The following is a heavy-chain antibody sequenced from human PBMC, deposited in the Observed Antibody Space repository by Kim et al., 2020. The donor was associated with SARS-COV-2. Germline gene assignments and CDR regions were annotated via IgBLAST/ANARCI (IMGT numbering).Heavy chain of an antibody. D-gene: IGHD2-2*01. Sequence: GGSLRLSCGVSGFTFGDYALSWFRQTPGKRLEWVGFIRSRAYGGTPEYAASVKGRFTISGDESSSVVYLQMNSLKTEDTALYYCARVPYCDSRSCYGGFHDGGQGTLVTVSS. V-gene: IGHV3-49*03. J-gene: IGHJ4*02. CDR1: GFTFGDYA. CDR3: ARVPYCDSRSCYGGFHD. CDR2: IRSRAYGGTP.